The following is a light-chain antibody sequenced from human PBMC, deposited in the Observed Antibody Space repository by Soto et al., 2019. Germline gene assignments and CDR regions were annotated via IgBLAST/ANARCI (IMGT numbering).Light chain of an antibody. CDR3: QQSNSTPLT. Sequence: VLTRSPRTRFLSPRESATHLCRSAQRASSSYLAWYQHKPGRAPRLLIDVTSSMDGGIPDRFSGSGSGTDFTLTISSLQPEDFAVYYCQQSNSTPLTFGGGTKVDIK. CDR1: QRASSSY. V-gene: IGKV3-20*01. J-gene: IGKJ4*01. CDR2: VTS.